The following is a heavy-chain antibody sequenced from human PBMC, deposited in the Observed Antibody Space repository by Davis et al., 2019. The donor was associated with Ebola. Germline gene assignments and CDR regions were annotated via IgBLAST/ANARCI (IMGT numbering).Heavy chain of an antibody. CDR1: GFTFSSYR. CDR2: INSDGSST. CDR3: ARDRTSSYYFYYMDV. D-gene: IGHD1/OR15-1a*01. Sequence: GESLKISCAASGFTFSSYRMHWVRQAPGKGLVWVSRINSDGSSTTYADSVKGRFAIFRDNAKNTLYLQMNSLRAEDTAVYYCARDRTSSYYFYYMDVWGKGTTVTVSS. V-gene: IGHV3-74*01. J-gene: IGHJ6*03.